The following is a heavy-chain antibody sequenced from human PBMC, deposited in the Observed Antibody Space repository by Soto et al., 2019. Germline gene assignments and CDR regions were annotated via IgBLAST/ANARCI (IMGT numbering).Heavy chain of an antibody. Sequence: EVQLVETGGGLIQPGGSLRLSCAASGFTVRNNLMTWVRQPPGKGLEWVSVVYSAGSAHYADSVKGRFTISRDISKNMLYLQMSSLRAEDTAVYYCASRILVSDDFDIWGQGTLVTVSS. J-gene: IGHJ3*02. V-gene: IGHV3-53*02. D-gene: IGHD3-3*02. CDR3: ASRILVSDDFDI. CDR1: GFTVRNNL. CDR2: VYSAGSA.